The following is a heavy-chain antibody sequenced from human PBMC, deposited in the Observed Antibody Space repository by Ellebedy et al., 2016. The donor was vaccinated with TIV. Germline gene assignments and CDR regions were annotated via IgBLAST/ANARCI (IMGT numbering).Heavy chain of an antibody. CDR1: GFTFSAFA. Sequence: GESLKISCAASGFTFSAFAMHWVRQAPGKGLEWLSVISSDGSGTYHADSVKARFTITRDKSKHTLYLQMNRLRTDDTAVFFCAKGSSSGFNYDRVGFEYWGQGTLVTVSS. D-gene: IGHD3-22*01. CDR3: AKGSSSGFNYDRVGFEY. CDR2: ISSDGSGT. J-gene: IGHJ4*02. V-gene: IGHV3-23*01.